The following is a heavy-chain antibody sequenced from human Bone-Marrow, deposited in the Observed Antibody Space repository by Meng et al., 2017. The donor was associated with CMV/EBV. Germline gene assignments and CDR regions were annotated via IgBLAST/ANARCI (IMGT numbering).Heavy chain of an antibody. V-gene: IGHV3-30*02. J-gene: IGHJ4*02. Sequence: LSLTCAASGFTFSSYGMHWVRQAPGKGLEWVAFIRYDGSNKYYADSVKGRFTISRDNSKNTLYLQMNSLRAEDTAVYYCAKDQGFWSGYYSFDYWGQGTLVTVSS. CDR2: IRYDGSNK. CDR1: GFTFSSYG. CDR3: AKDQGFWSGYYSFDY. D-gene: IGHD3-3*01.